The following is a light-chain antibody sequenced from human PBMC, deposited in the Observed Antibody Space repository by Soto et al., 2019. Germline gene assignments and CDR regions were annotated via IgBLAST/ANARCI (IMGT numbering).Light chain of an antibody. CDR1: SSDVGAYKY. CDR2: GVS. CDR3: SGTYV. Sequence: QSVLTQPASVSGSPGQSITISCTGTSSDVGAYKYVSWYQQHPGKVPKLIIYGVSNRPSGVSNRFSGSKSGNTAFLTISGLQPEDETDYTSSGTYVFGTGTKVTVL. V-gene: IGLV2-14*03. J-gene: IGLJ1*01.